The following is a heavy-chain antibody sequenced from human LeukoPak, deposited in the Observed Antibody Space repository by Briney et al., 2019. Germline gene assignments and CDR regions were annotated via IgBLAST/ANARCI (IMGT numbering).Heavy chain of an antibody. Sequence: GGSLRLSCAASGFTFDDFAMHWVRQAPGKGLEWVSLISAFDDITYYADSVRGRFTISRDNSKNSLYLQMNNLKIEDTAFYYCAKVISGWYGYDFWGQGTLVTVSS. V-gene: IGHV3-43*02. D-gene: IGHD6-19*01. CDR1: GFTFDDFA. J-gene: IGHJ4*02. CDR2: ISAFDDIT. CDR3: AKVISGWYGYDF.